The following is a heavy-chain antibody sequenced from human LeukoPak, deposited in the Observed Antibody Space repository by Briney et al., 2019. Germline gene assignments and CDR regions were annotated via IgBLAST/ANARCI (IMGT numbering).Heavy chain of an antibody. Sequence: SETLSLTCTDSGGSISSYYWSWIRQPAGKGLEWIGRIYTSGSTNYNPSLKSRVTMSVDTSKNQFSLKLSSVTAADTAVYYCARDSMVRGVILPPYYYYMDGWGKGTTVTISS. D-gene: IGHD3-10*01. CDR2: IYTSGST. V-gene: IGHV4-4*07. CDR3: ARDSMVRGVILPPYYYYMDG. J-gene: IGHJ6*03. CDR1: GGSISSYY.